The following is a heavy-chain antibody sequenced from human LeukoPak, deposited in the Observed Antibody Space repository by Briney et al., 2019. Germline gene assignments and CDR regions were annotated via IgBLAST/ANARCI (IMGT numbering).Heavy chain of an antibody. CDR2: IGSDSGGI. J-gene: IGHJ4*02. CDR1: GFSISGYA. V-gene: IGHV3-23*01. D-gene: IGHD4-17*01. Sequence: GGSLRLSCVASGFSISGYAMTWVRQAPGKGLEWVSAIGSDSGGIQYADSVKGRFSISRDNSKNTLYLQMNSLRAEDTAVYYCAKYAPPTTVVTRFFDSWGQGTLVTVSS. CDR3: AKYAPPTTVVTRFFDS.